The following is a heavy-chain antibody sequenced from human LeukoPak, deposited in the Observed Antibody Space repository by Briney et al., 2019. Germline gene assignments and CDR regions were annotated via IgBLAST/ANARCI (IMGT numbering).Heavy chain of an antibody. CDR2: IYYSGST. CDR3: ARYHVDTAMVTPGAFDI. J-gene: IGHJ3*02. V-gene: IGHV4-59*01. CDR1: GGSISSYY. Sequence: SETLSLTCTGSGGSISSYYWSWIRQPPGKGLEWIGYIYYSGSTNYNPSLKSRVTISVDTSKNQFSLKLSSVTAADTAVYYCARYHVDTAMVTPGAFDIWGQGTMVTVSS. D-gene: IGHD5-18*01.